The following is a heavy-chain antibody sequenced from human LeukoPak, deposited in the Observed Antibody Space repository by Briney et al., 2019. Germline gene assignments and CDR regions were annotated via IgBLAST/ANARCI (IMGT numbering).Heavy chain of an antibody. CDR3: ARDGGIWFGELLFDY. V-gene: IGHV4-34*01. Sequence: SETLSLTCAVYGGSFSGYYWSWIRQPPGKGLEWIGEINHSGSTNYNPSLKSRVTISVDTSKNQFSLKLSSVTAADTAVYYCARDGGIWFGELLFDYWGQGTLVTVSS. CDR2: INHSGST. J-gene: IGHJ4*02. CDR1: GGSFSGYY. D-gene: IGHD3-10*01.